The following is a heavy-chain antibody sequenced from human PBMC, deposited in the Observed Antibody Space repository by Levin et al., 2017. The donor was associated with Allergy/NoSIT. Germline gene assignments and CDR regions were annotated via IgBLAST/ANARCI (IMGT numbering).Heavy chain of an antibody. CDR2: IYYSGST. CDR3: ARDRGWPGGDYGMDG. CDR1: GGSISSSSYY. J-gene: IGHJ6*02. D-gene: IGHD6-19*01. Sequence: SQTLSLTCTVSGGSISSSSYYWGWIRQPPGKGLEWIGSIYYSGSTYYNPSLKSRVTISVDTSKNQFSLKLSSVTAADTAVYYCARDRGWPGGDYGMDGWGQGTTVTVSS. V-gene: IGHV4-39*02.